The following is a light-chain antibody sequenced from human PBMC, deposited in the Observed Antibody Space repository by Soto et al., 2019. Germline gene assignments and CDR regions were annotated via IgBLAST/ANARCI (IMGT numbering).Light chain of an antibody. Sequence: EIVMTQSPATLSVSPGERATLSCRASQSVSSNLAWYQQKPGQAPRLLIYGASTRATGIPARCSGSGSGTEFTLTISSLQSEDFAVYYCKQYNNWPRTFGQGTKVEIK. V-gene: IGKV3-15*01. J-gene: IGKJ1*01. CDR2: GAS. CDR3: KQYNNWPRT. CDR1: QSVSSN.